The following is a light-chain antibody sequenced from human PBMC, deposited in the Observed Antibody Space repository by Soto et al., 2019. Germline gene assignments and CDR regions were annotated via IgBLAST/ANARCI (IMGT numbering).Light chain of an antibody. CDR2: EAS. V-gene: IGKV1-6*02. CDR1: SGLKND. Sequence: AIQNTQSPFSLSASVRKRVTITFRASSGLKNDLGWYQQKPGRAPNILIYEASTLQSGVPSRFSGSGSGTDFTLTISSLQPEDFATYYCLQDYNYPYTFGQGTKLEIK. J-gene: IGKJ2*01. CDR3: LQDYNYPYT.